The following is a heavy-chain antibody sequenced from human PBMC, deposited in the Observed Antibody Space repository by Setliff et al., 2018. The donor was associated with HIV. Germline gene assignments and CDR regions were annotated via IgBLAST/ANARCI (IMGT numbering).Heavy chain of an antibody. Sequence: ASVKVSCKASGYTFTSYGISWVRQAPGQGLEWMGWIGTYNGNGNTNYAQKFQGRVTMTTDTSTTTAYMEVRNLRSDDTAVYYCARDFVEGIAVTDWFDPWGQGTLVTVSS. D-gene: IGHD6-19*01. J-gene: IGHJ5*02. V-gene: IGHV1-18*01. CDR1: GYTFTSYG. CDR3: ARDFVEGIAVTDWFDP. CDR2: IGTYNGNGNT.